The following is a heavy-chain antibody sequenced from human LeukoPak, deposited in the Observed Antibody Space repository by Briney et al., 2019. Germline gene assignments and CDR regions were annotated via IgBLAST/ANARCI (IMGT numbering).Heavy chain of an antibody. V-gene: IGHV4-59*08. J-gene: IGHJ4*02. CDR3: ARLDYYDSSGYLGFDY. CDR1: GGSISSYY. Sequence: SETLSLACTVSGGSISSYYWSWIRQPPGNGLEWIGYIYYSGSTNYNPSLKGRVTISVDTSKNQFSLKLSSVTAADTAVYYCARLDYYDSSGYLGFDYWGQGTLVTVSS. CDR2: IYYSGST. D-gene: IGHD3-22*01.